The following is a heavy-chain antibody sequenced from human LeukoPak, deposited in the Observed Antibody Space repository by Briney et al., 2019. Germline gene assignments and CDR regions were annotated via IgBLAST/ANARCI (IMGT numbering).Heavy chain of an antibody. V-gene: IGHV4-30-4*07. Sequence: SQTLSLTCAVPGASMSAGGYSWSWVRQPPGKGLEWIGYIYYSGSTYYNPSLKSRVSISINTSKNQFSLRLTSVTVADTAVYYCAASTYSSRHYYYYYIDVWGKGTTVTVSS. CDR2: IYYSGST. CDR3: AASTYSSRHYYYYYIDV. D-gene: IGHD3-16*01. CDR1: GASMSAGGYS. J-gene: IGHJ6*03.